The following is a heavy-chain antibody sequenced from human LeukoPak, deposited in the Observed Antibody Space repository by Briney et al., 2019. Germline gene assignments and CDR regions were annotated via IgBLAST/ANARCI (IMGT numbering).Heavy chain of an antibody. CDR1: GFTFSSFN. CDR3: AREDGYNLFD. Sequence: NPGGSLRLSCGASGFTFSSFNMNWVRQPPGKGLEWVASIGTSGRNIYYADSVKGRFTISRDNAKNSLYLQMNSLRAEDTAVYYCAREDGYNLFDWGQGTLVTVSS. CDR2: IGTSGRNI. J-gene: IGHJ4*02. V-gene: IGHV3-21*01. D-gene: IGHD5-24*01.